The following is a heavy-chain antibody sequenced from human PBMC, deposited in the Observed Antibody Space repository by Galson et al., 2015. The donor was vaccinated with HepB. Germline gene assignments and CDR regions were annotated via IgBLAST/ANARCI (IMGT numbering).Heavy chain of an antibody. D-gene: IGHD6-19*01. Sequence: SLRLSCADSGFSFNTYAMGWVRQAPGKGLEWVSALSGSGDNKYYADSVKGRFTISRDKSKNTLYLQVNSLRAEDTAVYYCASGPARYIGWYRGLPKFFPLAPCSRSTSEGTAALGCLVKYYF. CDR3: ASGPARYIGWYRGLPKFFPLAPCSRSTSEGTAALGCLVKYYF. J-gene: IGHJ1*01. V-gene: IGHV3-23*01. CDR2: LSGSGDNK. CDR1: GFSFNTYA.